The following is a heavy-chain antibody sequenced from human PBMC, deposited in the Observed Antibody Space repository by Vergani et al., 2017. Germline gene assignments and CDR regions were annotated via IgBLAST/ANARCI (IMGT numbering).Heavy chain of an antibody. CDR2: IYYDGSKK. CDR3: VREGSYCGSTTCRNPSYVCYYHIDV. V-gene: IGHV3-33*01. Sequence: QVQLVQSGGGVVQPGRSLRLSCTSSGFTFSTYAMHWVRQAPGQGLEWVAIIYYDGSKKYYADSVKGRFTISRDNSRNTLHLLVSSLRAEDTAIYYCVREGSYCGSTTCRNPSYVCYYHIDVWGEGTTVADCS. D-gene: IGHD2-21*01. CDR1: GFTFSTYA. J-gene: IGHJ6*03.